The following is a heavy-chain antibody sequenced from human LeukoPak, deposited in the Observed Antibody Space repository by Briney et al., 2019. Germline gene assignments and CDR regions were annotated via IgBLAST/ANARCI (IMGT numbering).Heavy chain of an antibody. D-gene: IGHD5-12*01. CDR3: AKETGYSGYDYGDY. J-gene: IGHJ4*02. V-gene: IGHV3-23*01. CDR2: ISGSGGST. CDR1: GFTFSSHA. Sequence: PGGSLRLSCAASGFTFSSHAMSSVRQAPGKGLEWDPGISGSGGSTYYADSVKGRFTISRDNSKNTLYLQTNSLRAEDTAVYYCAKETGYSGYDYGDYWGQGTLVTVSS.